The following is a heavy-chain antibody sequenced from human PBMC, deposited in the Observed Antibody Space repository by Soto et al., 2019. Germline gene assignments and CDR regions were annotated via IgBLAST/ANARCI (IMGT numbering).Heavy chain of an antibody. V-gene: IGHV4-59*01. D-gene: IGHD5-18*01. CDR3: ARISSMDPYGYVNGGLDV. CDR1: GGSIRSYY. CDR2: FYHSGDS. Sequence: ASETLSLTCSVSGGSIRSYYWSWIRQSPEKGLEWIGYFYHSGDSNYNPSLKSRVTISVDTSKNQLSLSLRSVTAADTAVYFCARISSMDPYGYVNGGLDVWGQGTTVTVSS. J-gene: IGHJ6*02.